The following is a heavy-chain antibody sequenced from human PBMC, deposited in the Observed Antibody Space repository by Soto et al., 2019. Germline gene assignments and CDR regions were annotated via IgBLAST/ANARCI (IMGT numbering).Heavy chain of an antibody. CDR1: GFSLSTRGVA. CDR2: VHWDDDK. V-gene: IGHV2-5*02. D-gene: IGHD3-10*01. J-gene: IGHJ6*03. Sequence: QTTLKESGPTLVKPTQTLTLTCTFSGFSLSTRGVALGWIRQPPGKALEWVALVHWDDDKRYSPSLKTRLAITTDTSNNQVVLTMNVMDPVETATYYSAHFGEGYYMDVWGKGNTVIVSS. CDR3: AHFGEGYYMDV.